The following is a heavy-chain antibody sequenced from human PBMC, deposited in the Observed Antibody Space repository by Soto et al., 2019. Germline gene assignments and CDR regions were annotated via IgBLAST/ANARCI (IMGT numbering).Heavy chain of an antibody. CDR1: GGSISRSSYY. CDR3: ARDPAP. Sequence: SETLSLTCTVSGGSISRSSYYWGWIRQPPGKGLEWIGNFYNSVSTYYNPSLKSRVTISVDTFKNQFSLKLTSVTAADTAVYYCARDPAPWGQGTLVTVSS. J-gene: IGHJ5*02. V-gene: IGHV4-39*07. CDR2: FYNSVST.